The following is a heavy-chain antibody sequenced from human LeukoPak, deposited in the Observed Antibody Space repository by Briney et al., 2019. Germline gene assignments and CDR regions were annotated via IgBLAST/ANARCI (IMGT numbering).Heavy chain of an antibody. CDR2: IYYSGST. Sequence: SSETLSLTCTVSGGSISSYYWSWIRQPPGKGLEWIGYIYYSGSTNYNPSPKSRVTISLDTSKNQFSLKLSSVTTADTAVYYCARSVVTLYWYFDLWGRGTLVTVSS. J-gene: IGHJ2*01. CDR1: GGSISSYY. D-gene: IGHD4-23*01. CDR3: ARSVVTLYWYFDL. V-gene: IGHV4-59*01.